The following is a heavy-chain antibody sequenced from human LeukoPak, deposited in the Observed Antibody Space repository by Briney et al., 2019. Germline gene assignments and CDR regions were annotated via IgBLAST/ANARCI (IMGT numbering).Heavy chain of an antibody. J-gene: IGHJ5*02. V-gene: IGHV4-4*02. Sequence: PSGTLSLTCAVSGDSIRSNSWWSWVRQSPGKGLEWIGEIYHSGITNYNPSLKSRVTISVDTSKNQFSLKLSSVTAADTAVYYCARDFAAARTIWFDPWGQGTLVTVSS. CDR2: IYHSGIT. D-gene: IGHD2-2*01. CDR3: ARDFAAARTIWFDP. CDR1: GDSIRSNSW.